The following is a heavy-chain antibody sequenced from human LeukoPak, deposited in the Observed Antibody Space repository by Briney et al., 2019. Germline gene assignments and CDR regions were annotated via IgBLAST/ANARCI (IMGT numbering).Heavy chain of an antibody. J-gene: IGHJ4*02. CDR3: ATYQYDSGTYLDY. D-gene: IGHD3-10*01. CDR1: GYTFTGYY. Sequence: ASLKVSCKASGYTFTGYYIHWVRQAPGQGLEWMGWINPNSGGTNYAQKFQGRVTMTRDTSISTAYMELSRLRSDDTAVYYCATYQYDSGTYLDYWGQGTLVTVSS. CDR2: INPNSGGT. V-gene: IGHV1-2*02.